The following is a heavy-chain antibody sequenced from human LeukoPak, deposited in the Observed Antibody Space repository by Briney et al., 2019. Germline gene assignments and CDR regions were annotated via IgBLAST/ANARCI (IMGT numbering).Heavy chain of an antibody. Sequence: PGGSLRLSCAASGFTVSSNYMSWVRQAPGKGLEWVSVIYSGGSTYYADSVKGRFTISRHNSKNTLYLQMNSLRAEDTAVYYCARESSGYLDYWAREPWSPSPQ. CDR3: ARESSGYLDY. D-gene: IGHD6-19*01. V-gene: IGHV3-53*04. J-gene: IGHJ4*02. CDR1: GFTVSSNY. CDR2: IYSGGST.